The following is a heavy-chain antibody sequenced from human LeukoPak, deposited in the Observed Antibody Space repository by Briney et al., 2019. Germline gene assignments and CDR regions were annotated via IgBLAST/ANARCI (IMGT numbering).Heavy chain of an antibody. CDR2: IGGSGSPI. V-gene: IGHV3-48*01. D-gene: IGHD4-11*01. Sequence: GGSLRLSCAVSGFTFSSYTVNWIRQVPGKGLEWVSYIGGSGSPIYYADSVKGRFTISRDNAKNSLYLQMNSLRAEDTAVYYCARDRDYSFDYWGQGTLVTVSS. CDR3: ARDRDYSFDY. J-gene: IGHJ4*02. CDR1: GFTFSSYT.